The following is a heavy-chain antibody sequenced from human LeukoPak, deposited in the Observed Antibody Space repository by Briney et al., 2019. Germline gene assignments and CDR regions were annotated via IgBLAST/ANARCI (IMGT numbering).Heavy chain of an antibody. J-gene: IGHJ3*02. CDR1: GFTFSSYG. Sequence: GGSLRLSCAASGFTFSSYGMSWVRQAPGKGLEWVSVISGSGGSTYYADSVKGRFSISRDNSKNTLHLQMNSLRGEDTAVYYCAKNSKGRYGAFDIWGQGTMVTVSS. D-gene: IGHD1-26*01. CDR3: AKNSKGRYGAFDI. V-gene: IGHV3-23*01. CDR2: ISGSGGST.